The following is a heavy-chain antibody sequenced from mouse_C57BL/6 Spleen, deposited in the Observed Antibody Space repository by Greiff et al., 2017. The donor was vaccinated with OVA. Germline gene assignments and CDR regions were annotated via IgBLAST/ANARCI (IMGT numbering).Heavy chain of an antibody. D-gene: IGHD1-2*01. CDR2: IDPSDSET. CDR3: AGDLAITTGSSFAY. CDR1: GYTFTSYW. V-gene: IGHV1-52*01. Sequence: VQLQQPGAELVRPGSSVKLSCKASGYTFTSYWLHWVKQRPIQGLEWIGNIDPSDSETHYNQKFKDKATLTVDKSSSTAYMQLSSLTSEDSAVYYCAGDLAITTGSSFAYWGQGTLVTVSA. J-gene: IGHJ3*01.